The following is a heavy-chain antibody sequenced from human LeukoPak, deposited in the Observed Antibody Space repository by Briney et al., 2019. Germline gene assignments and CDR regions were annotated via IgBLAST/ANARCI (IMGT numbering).Heavy chain of an antibody. V-gene: IGHV3-64*01. CDR2: ISSNGGST. Sequence: GGSLRLSCAASGFTFSSYAMHWVRQAPGKGLEYVSAISSNGGSTYYANSVKGRFTISRDNSKNTLYLQMGSLRAEDMAVYYCATPGRYGDYPTWGQGTLDTVSS. CDR1: GFTFSSYA. CDR3: ATPGRYGDYPT. D-gene: IGHD4-17*01. J-gene: IGHJ5*02.